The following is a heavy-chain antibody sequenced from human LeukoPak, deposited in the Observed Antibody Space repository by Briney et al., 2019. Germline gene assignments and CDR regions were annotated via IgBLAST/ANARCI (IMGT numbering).Heavy chain of an antibody. CDR1: GFTFSSYS. J-gene: IGHJ4*02. V-gene: IGHV3-21*01. D-gene: IGHD4-17*01. CDR2: ISRRSTYI. Sequence: GGSLRLSCVASGFTFSSYSMNWVRQAPGKGLEWVSSISRRSTYIYYADSVKGRFTISRDNAKNSLYLQVNTLRAEDTAVYYCARGGTGDYWGIDYWGQGTLVTVSS. CDR3: ARGGTGDYWGIDY.